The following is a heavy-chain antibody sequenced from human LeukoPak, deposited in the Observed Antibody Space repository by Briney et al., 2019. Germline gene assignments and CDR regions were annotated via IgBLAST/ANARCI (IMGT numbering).Heavy chain of an antibody. V-gene: IGHV3-33*01. CDR1: GLTFSTYG. CDR2: IWYDGSNE. Sequence: PGGSLRLSCAASGLTFSTYGMHWVRQAPGKGLEWVALIWYDGSNEKYADSVKGRFTVSRDNSKNTLYLQMNSLRAEDTAVYYCVPCHYDSSDYRRFGYFDYWGQGTLVTVSS. CDR3: VPCHYDSSDYRRFGYFDY. J-gene: IGHJ4*02. D-gene: IGHD3-22*01.